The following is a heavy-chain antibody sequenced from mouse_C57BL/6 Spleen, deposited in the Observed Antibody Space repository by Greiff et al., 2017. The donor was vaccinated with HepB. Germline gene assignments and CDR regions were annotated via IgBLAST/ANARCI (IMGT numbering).Heavy chain of an antibody. J-gene: IGHJ4*01. CDR2: IYPGDGDT. Sequence: VQLQQSGAELVKPGASVKISCKASGYAFSSYWMNWVKQRPGKGLEWIGQIYPGDGDTNYNGKFKGKATLTADKSSSTAYMQLSSLTSEDSAVYFCARRLPRDAMDYWGQGTSVTVSS. CDR3: ARRLPRDAMDY. CDR1: GYAFSSYW. V-gene: IGHV1-80*01. D-gene: IGHD1-2*01.